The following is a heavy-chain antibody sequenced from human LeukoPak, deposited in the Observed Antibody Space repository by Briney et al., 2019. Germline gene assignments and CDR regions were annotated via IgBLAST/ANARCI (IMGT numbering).Heavy chain of an antibody. V-gene: IGHV4-59*01. CDR2: IHDSGSA. J-gene: IGHJ5*02. Sequence: SETLSLTCTVSGDSISSYFWSWIRQPPGKGLEWIGYIHDSGSANYNPSLKSRITMSVDTSKNQFSLKLRSVTAADTAVYYCARDSHSVDTATPRGFDPWGQGTLVTVSS. CDR1: GDSISSYF. CDR3: ARDSHSVDTATPRGFDP. D-gene: IGHD2-15*01.